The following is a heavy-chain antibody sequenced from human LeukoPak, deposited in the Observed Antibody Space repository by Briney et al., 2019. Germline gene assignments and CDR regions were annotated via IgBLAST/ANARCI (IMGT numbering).Heavy chain of an antibody. Sequence: ASVKVSCKASGYTFTSYGITWVRQAPGQGLEWMGWISAHNGNRNYAQKIQGRVTMTTDTSTGTAYMELRSLRSDDTAVYYCARFSIKYSSTWYGDAFDIWGQGTMVTVSS. V-gene: IGHV1-18*01. J-gene: IGHJ3*02. CDR3: ARFSIKYSSTWYGDAFDI. CDR1: GYTFTSYG. D-gene: IGHD6-13*01. CDR2: ISAHNGNR.